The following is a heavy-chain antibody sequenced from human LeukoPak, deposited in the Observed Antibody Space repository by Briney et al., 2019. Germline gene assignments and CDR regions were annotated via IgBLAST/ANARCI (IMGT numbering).Heavy chain of an antibody. J-gene: IGHJ4*02. D-gene: IGHD3-16*01. CDR3: ARGGLWGGDY. CDR2: IKADGGDK. CDR1: GLTFSSYW. Sequence: PRRCLRPSCAASGLTFSSYWMTWVRQAPGGGRKWVATIKADGGDKYYVNSVKGRSTISRDNAKNSLSLQMDNLRAEDTAVYYCARGGLWGGDYWGQGTLVTVSS. V-gene: IGHV3-7*01.